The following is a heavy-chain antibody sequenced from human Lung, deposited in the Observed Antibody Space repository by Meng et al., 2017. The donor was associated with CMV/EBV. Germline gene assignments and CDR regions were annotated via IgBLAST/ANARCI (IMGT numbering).Heavy chain of an antibody. CDR3: ARGSGVNMFRGAIGSFDS. D-gene: IGHD3-10*01. J-gene: IGHJ4*02. V-gene: IGHV3-13*01. CDR2: VGTEDDA. Sequence: GGSLRLXCAASGFTFSSYDMHWVRQVTGKGLEWVSGVGTEDDAYYRDSVKGRFTISRENGMNSMYLQMDSLTVGDTAIYYCARGSGVNMFRGAIGSFDSWGLGKXVNGAS. CDR1: GFTFSSYD.